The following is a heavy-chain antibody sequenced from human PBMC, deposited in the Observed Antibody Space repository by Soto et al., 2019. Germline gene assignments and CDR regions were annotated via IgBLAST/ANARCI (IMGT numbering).Heavy chain of an antibody. Sequence: GGSLRLSCAASGFAFSSAWMSWVRQAPGKGLEWVGRLKSEAAGGTTDYAAPVKGRFTISRDDSKNTLYLQMNSLKTDDTAVYYCSYDSSRGDYWGLGTMVTVYS. J-gene: IGHJ4*02. CDR1: GFAFSSAW. CDR2: LKSEAAGGTT. CDR3: SYDSSRGDY. V-gene: IGHV3-15*01. D-gene: IGHD3-22*01.